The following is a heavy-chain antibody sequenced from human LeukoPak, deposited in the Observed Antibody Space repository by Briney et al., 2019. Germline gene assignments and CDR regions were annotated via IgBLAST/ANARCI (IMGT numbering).Heavy chain of an antibody. CDR3: ARASEGAAAYY. CDR2: IWYDGSNK. CDR1: GFTFSSYG. V-gene: IGHV3-33*01. D-gene: IGHD6-13*01. Sequence: PGGSLRLSCAASGFTFSSYGMHWVRQAPGKGPEWVALIWYDGSNKYYADSVKGRFTISRDNSKNTLYLQMNSLRAEDTAVYYCARASEGAAAYYWGQGTLVTVSS. J-gene: IGHJ4*02.